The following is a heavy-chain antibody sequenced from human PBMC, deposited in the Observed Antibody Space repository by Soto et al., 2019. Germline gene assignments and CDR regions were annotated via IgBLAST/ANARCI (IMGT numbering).Heavy chain of an antibody. CDR2: INAGNGNT. J-gene: IGHJ4*02. Sequence: QVQLVQSGAEEKKPGASVKVSCKASGYTFTAYAMHWVRQAPGQRLEWMGWINAGNGNTKYSQKFQGRVTITRDTYASTAYMEVGSLRSEDTAVYFCARAVAVPADFDYWGQGTLVTVSS. V-gene: IGHV1-3*05. D-gene: IGHD6-19*01. CDR3: ARAVAVPADFDY. CDR1: GYTFTAYA.